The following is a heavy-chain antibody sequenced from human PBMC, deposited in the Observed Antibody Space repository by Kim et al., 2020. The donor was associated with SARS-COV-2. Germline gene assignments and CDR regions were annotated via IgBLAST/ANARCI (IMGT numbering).Heavy chain of an antibody. Sequence: KSRVTMSVDTSKNQFSLKLSSVTAADTAVYYCARDAITIFGVDTSFWFDPWGQGTLVTVSS. CDR3: ARDAITIFGVDTSFWFDP. V-gene: IGHV4-4*06. D-gene: IGHD3-3*01. J-gene: IGHJ5*02.